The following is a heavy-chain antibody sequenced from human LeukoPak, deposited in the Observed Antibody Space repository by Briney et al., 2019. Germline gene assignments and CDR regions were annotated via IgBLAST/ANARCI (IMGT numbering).Heavy chain of an antibody. J-gene: IGHJ4*02. Sequence: PGGSLRLSCAASGFTFSSYGMSWVRQAPGKGLEWVSAISGSGGSTYYADSVKGRFTISRDNSKNTLYLQMNSLRSEDTAVYYCARATMVRGAIDYWGQGTLVTVSS. V-gene: IGHV3-23*01. D-gene: IGHD3-10*01. CDR2: ISGSGGST. CDR3: ARATMVRGAIDY. CDR1: GFTFSSYG.